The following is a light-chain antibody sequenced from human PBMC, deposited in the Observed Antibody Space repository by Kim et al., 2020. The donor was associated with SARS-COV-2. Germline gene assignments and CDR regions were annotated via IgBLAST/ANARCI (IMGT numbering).Light chain of an antibody. CDR2: YDS. CDR3: QVWDSSSDHVV. CDR1: NIGSKT. V-gene: IGLV3-21*04. J-gene: IGLJ2*01. Sequence: PGKQARVACGRNNIGSKTVHWYQQKPGQAPVLVIYYDSDRPSGIPERFSGSNSGNTATLTISRVEAGDEADYFCQVWDSSSDHVVFGGGTQLTVL.